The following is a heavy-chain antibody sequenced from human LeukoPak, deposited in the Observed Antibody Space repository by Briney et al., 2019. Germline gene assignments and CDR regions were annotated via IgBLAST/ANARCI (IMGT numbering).Heavy chain of an antibody. D-gene: IGHD3-10*01. Sequence: PSETLSLTCTVSGYSISSGYYWGWIRQPPGKGLEWIGNIYHSGSTYYNPSLKSRVTISVDTSKNQFSLKLSSVTAADTAVYYCARTYGSGSYYNYWGQGTLVTVSS. CDR2: IYHSGST. J-gene: IGHJ4*02. V-gene: IGHV4-38-2*02. CDR1: GYSISSGYY. CDR3: ARTYGSGSYYNY.